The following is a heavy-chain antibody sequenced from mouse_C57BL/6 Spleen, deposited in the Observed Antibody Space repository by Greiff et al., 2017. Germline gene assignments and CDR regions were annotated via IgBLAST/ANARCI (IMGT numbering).Heavy chain of an antibody. CDR3: TTKGGSSSWAMDY. J-gene: IGHJ4*01. CDR1: GFNIKDYY. CDR2: IDPEDGDT. V-gene: IGHV14-1*01. D-gene: IGHD1-1*01. Sequence: EVQLQESGAELVRPGASVKLSCTASGFNIKDYYMHWVKQRPEQGLEWIGRIDPEDGDTEYAPKFQGKATMTADTSSNTAYLQLSSLTSEDTAVYYCTTKGGSSSWAMDYWGQGTSVTVSS.